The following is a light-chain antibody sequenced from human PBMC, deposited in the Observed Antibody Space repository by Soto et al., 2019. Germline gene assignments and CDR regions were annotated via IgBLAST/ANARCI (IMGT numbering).Light chain of an antibody. V-gene: IGLV1-44*01. J-gene: IGLJ1*01. CDR1: SSNIGSNT. CDR3: SAWDNSLNGYV. CDR2: TAG. Sequence: QSVLTQPLSVSASPGQRVTVSCSGGSSNIGSNTVAWYQHLPGTAPPRLIFTAGQRPSGVPGRFSGSKSGTSASLAISGLQSEDEGDYYCSAWDNSLNGYVFGPGTKLTVL.